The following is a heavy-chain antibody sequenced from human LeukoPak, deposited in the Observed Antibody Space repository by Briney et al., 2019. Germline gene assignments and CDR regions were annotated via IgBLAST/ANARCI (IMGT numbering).Heavy chain of an antibody. J-gene: IGHJ5*01. CDR1: GFTLSDYA. D-gene: IGHD5-18*01. Sequence: GGSLRLSCAASGFTLSDYAMNCVRQAPGKGLEWVSPISATGARTFYAHSVKGRFTISRNNSKSTLYMQMNSLRVEDTAIYYCAKASKYTYGQLDSWGQGTLVTVSS. CDR3: AKASKYTYGQLDS. V-gene: IGHV3-23*01. CDR2: ISATGART.